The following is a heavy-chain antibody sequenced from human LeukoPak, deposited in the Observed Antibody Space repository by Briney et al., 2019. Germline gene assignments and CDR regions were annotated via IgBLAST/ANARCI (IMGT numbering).Heavy chain of an antibody. V-gene: IGHV4-59*01. CDR3: ARVYSSGWYFRWGYFDY. CDR2: IHYSGST. D-gene: IGHD6-19*01. J-gene: IGHJ4*02. CDR1: GGSISSYY. Sequence: SETLSLTCTVSGGSISSYYWSWIRQPPGKGLERIGYIHYSGSTNYNPSLKSRVTISVDTSKNQFSLKLSSVTAADTAVYYCARVYSSGWYFRWGYFDYWGQGTLVTVSS.